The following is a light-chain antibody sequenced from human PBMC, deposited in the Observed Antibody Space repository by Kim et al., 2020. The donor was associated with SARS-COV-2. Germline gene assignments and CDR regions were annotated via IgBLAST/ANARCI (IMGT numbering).Light chain of an antibody. CDR2: DAS. Sequence: DIQMTQSPSSLSASVGDRVTITCRASQGISSNVAWYQQKPGDVPKLLIYDASALLSGVPSRFSGSGSGTDFTLTISSLQPEDVATYYCQKYNGAPWTLGQGTKVEIK. V-gene: IGKV1-27*01. J-gene: IGKJ1*01. CDR1: QGISSN. CDR3: QKYNGAPWT.